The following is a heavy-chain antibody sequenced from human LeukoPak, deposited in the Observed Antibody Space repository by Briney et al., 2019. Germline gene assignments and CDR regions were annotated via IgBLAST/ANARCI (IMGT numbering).Heavy chain of an antibody. D-gene: IGHD1-26*01. V-gene: IGHV3-23*01. CDR1: GFTFNNCA. CDR2: ISGSGGST. Sequence: GGSLRLSCVASGFTFNNCAMNWVRQAPGKGLEWVSGISGSGGSTYYADSVKGRFTISRDNAKNSLYLQMNSLRAEDTAVYYCARDSGSYRGFDYWGQGTLVTVSS. J-gene: IGHJ4*02. CDR3: ARDSGSYRGFDY.